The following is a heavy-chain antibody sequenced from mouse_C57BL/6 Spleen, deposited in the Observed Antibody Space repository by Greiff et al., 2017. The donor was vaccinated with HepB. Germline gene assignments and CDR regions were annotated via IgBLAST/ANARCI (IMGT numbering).Heavy chain of an antibody. CDR1: GYTFTSYW. V-gene: IGHV1-53*01. CDR2: INPSNGGT. J-gene: IGHJ2*01. Sequence: QVHVKQPGTELVKPGASVKLSCKASGYTFTSYWMHWVKQRPGQGLEWIGNINPSNGGTNYNEKFKSKATLTVDKSSSTAYMQLSSLTSEDSAVYDSAREGITTVSDYWGQGTTLTVSS. CDR3: AREGITTVSDY. D-gene: IGHD1-1*01.